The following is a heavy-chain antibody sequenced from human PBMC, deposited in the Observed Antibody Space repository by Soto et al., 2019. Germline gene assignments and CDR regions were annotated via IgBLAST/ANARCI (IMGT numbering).Heavy chain of an antibody. CDR3: ARNYFDSGGGFDY. CDR1: GFIVSSNY. Sequence: EVQLVESGGGLIQPGGSLRLSCAASGFIVSSNYMSWVRQAPGKGLEWVSVIYRDGSTYYADSVKGRFTISRDNSKNPLYLQMNSLRAEDTAVYYCARNYFDSGGGFDYWGQGTLVTVSS. CDR2: IYRDGST. D-gene: IGHD3-22*01. V-gene: IGHV3-53*01. J-gene: IGHJ4*02.